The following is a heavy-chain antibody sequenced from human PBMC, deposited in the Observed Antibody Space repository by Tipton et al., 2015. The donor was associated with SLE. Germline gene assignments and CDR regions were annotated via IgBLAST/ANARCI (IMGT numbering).Heavy chain of an antibody. CDR2: ISSSSSYT. CDR3: ARPRGQWLVLRDAFDI. V-gene: IGHV3-11*03. Sequence: SLRLSCAASGFTFSDYYMSWIRQAPGKGLEWVSYISSSSSYTNYADSVKGRFTISRDNAKNSLYLQMNSLRAEVTAVYYCARPRGQWLVLRDAFDIWGQGTTVTDSS. D-gene: IGHD6-19*01. CDR1: GFTFSDYY. J-gene: IGHJ3*02.